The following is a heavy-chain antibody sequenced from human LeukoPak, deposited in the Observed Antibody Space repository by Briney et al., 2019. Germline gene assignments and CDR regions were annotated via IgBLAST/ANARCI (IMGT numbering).Heavy chain of an antibody. CDR3: ARDRSTHDY. J-gene: IGHJ4*02. Sequence: ASVKVSCKSSGYTFSNYGISWVRQAPGQGLEWMGLISAYNRKTDYAQKFQGRVTMTTDTSTSTSYMELRSLRSDDTAVYYCARDRSTHDYWGQGTLVTVSS. V-gene: IGHV1-18*01. CDR1: GYTFSNYG. CDR2: ISAYNRKT.